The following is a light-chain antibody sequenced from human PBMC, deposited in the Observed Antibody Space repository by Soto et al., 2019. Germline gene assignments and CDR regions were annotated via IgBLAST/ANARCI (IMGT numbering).Light chain of an antibody. CDR1: QSVRSNY. CDR3: KQDETSIPLT. Sequence: EILLTQSPGTLSLSPGDRATLSCRASQSVRSNYLAWYQQKPGQAPRLLLYGGSSRATGIPDRFSGSGSGTDCRLTICRLEPEDGAVYSCKQDETSIPLTFGGWNKGEI. J-gene: IGKJ4*01. CDR2: GGS. V-gene: IGKV3-20*01.